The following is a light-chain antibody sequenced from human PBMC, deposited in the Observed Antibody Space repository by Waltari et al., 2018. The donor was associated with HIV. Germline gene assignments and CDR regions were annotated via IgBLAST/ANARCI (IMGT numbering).Light chain of an antibody. CDR1: SAGSD. J-gene: IGLJ2*01. CDR3: QSYDSSLSSSV. Sequence: QSDLTQPPSVSGAPGQRVTISCNGVSAGSDVHWYQHIPGTAPKLLIYGNSNRPSGVPDRFSGSKSGPLASLAITGLQAEDEADYYCQSYDSSLSSSVFGGGTRLTVL. V-gene: IGLV1-40*01. CDR2: GNS.